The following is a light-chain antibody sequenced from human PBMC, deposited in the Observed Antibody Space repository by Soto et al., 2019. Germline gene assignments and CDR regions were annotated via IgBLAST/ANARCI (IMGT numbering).Light chain of an antibody. V-gene: IGKV3-20*01. J-gene: IGKJ1*01. CDR1: QSVSSSY. Sequence: EIVLTQSPVTLSFSPGERATLSCRSIQSVSSSYLAWYQQKPGQAPRLLIYGASSRATGIPDRFSGSGSGTDFTLTISRLEPEDFAVYYCQQYGSSPPWTFGQGTKVDNK. CDR3: QQYGSSPPWT. CDR2: GAS.